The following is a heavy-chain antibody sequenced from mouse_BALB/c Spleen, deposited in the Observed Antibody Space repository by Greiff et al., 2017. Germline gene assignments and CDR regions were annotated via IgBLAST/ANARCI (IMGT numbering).Heavy chain of an antibody. CDR3: ARQLGLRYYAMDY. V-gene: IGHV1-14*01. J-gene: IGHJ4*01. Sequence: EVQLQQSGPELVKPGASVKMSCKASGYTFTSYVMHWVKQKPGQGLEWIGYINPYNDGTKYNEKFKGKATLTSDKSSSTAYMERSSLTSEDSAVYYFARQLGLRYYAMDYWGQGTSVTVSS. CDR2: INPYNDGT. CDR1: GYTFTSYV. D-gene: IGHD3-1*01.